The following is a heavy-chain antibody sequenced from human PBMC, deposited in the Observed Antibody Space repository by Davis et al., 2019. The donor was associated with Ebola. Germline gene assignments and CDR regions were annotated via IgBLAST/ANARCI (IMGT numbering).Heavy chain of an antibody. CDR3: AKAYDSSGYAWFGP. CDR2: IYYSGST. J-gene: IGHJ5*02. CDR1: GCSISSSSYY. V-gene: IGHV4-39*01. D-gene: IGHD3-22*01. Sequence: SETLSLTCTVSGCSISSSSYYWGWIRQPPGKGLEWIGSIYYSGSTYYNPSLKSRVTISVDTSKNQFSLKLTSVTAADTAVYFCAKAYDSSGYAWFGPWGQGTLVTVSS.